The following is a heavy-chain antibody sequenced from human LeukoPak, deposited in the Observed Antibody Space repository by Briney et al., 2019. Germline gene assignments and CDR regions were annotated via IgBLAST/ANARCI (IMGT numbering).Heavy chain of an antibody. Sequence: SETLSLTWTVSGGSISSYYWSWIRQPPGKGLEWIGYIYYIGSTNYNPSLKSRVTISVDTSKNQFSLKLSSVTAADTAVYYCARAGPYYDFWSGYSVAFDYWGQGTLVTVSS. CDR1: GGSISSYY. V-gene: IGHV4-59*01. CDR3: ARAGPYYDFWSGYSVAFDY. J-gene: IGHJ4*02. CDR2: IYYIGST. D-gene: IGHD3-3*01.